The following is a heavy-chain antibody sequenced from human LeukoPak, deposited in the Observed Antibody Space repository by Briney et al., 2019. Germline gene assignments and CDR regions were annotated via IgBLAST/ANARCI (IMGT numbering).Heavy chain of an antibody. J-gene: IGHJ5*02. D-gene: IGHD3-3*01. V-gene: IGHV1-18*01. Sequence: ASVKVSCKASGYTFTSYGISWVGQAPGQGLEGMGWISAYNGNTNYAQKLQGRVTMTTDTSTSTAYMELRSLRSDDTAVYYCARNGPVFGVVSRSNWFDPWGQGTLVTVSS. CDR2: ISAYNGNT. CDR1: GYTFTSYG. CDR3: ARNGPVFGVVSRSNWFDP.